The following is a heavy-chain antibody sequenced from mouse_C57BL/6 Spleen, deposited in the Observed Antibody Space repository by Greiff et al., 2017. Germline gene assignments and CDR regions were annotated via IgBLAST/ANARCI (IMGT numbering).Heavy chain of an antibody. CDR3: TTDGSSSWYFDV. CDR2: IDPEDGDT. D-gene: IGHD1-1*01. V-gene: IGHV14-1*01. Sequence: EVQLQQSGAELVRPGASVKLSCTASGFNIQDYYMHWVKQRPEQGLEWIGRIDPEDGDTEYAPKFQGKATMTADTSSNTAYLQLSSLTSEDTAVYYCTTDGSSSWYFDVRGTGTTDTVSS. J-gene: IGHJ1*03. CDR1: GFNIQDYY.